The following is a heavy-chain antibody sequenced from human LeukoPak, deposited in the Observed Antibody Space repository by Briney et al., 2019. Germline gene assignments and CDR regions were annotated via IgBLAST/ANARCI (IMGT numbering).Heavy chain of an antibody. CDR1: GFSFSSYA. CDR2: ISTSGGST. J-gene: IGHJ4*02. D-gene: IGHD6-19*01. Sequence: PGGSLRLSCAASGFSFSSYAMHWVRQAPGKGLEYLSGISTSGGSTMYANSVKGRFTISRDNSKNTLHLQLGSLRAEDMAIYYCARGQSVAGRWFFDYWGQGSLVTVSS. CDR3: ARGQSVAGRWFFDY. V-gene: IGHV3-64*01.